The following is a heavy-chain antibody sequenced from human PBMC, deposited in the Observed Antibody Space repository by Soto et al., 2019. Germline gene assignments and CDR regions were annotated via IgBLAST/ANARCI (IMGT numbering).Heavy chain of an antibody. D-gene: IGHD6-19*01. CDR1: GFIFNEYV. CDR3: AKAVTQWLVRGLDS. Sequence: QVQLVESGGGVVQPGRSLRLSCAASGFIFNEYVMYWVRQAPGKGLEWVALMSYDGTKSYYADSVKGRLSISRDISNDTLFLQMNSLRPEDTAVYYCAKAVTQWLVRGLDSWGQGTLVTVSS. J-gene: IGHJ4*02. V-gene: IGHV3-30*18. CDR2: MSYDGTKS.